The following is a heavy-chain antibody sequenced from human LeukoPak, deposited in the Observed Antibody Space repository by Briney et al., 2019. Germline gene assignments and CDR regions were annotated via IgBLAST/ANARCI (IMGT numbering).Heavy chain of an antibody. V-gene: IGHV1-8*03. Sequence: GASVKVSCKASGYTFTSYGISWARQATGQGLEWMGWMNPNSGNTDYAQKFQGRVTITRDTSIDTAYMELTSLTSEDTAVYYCARANSFAIRVDYWGQGTLVTVSS. CDR2: MNPNSGNT. CDR3: ARANSFAIRVDY. J-gene: IGHJ4*02. D-gene: IGHD5-18*01. CDR1: GYTFTSYG.